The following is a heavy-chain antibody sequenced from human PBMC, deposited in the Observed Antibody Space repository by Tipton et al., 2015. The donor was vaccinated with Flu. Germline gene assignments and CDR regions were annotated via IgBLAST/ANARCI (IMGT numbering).Heavy chain of an antibody. J-gene: IGHJ6*02. CDR3: VRVASAAQTYGMDV. D-gene: IGHD6-25*01. CDR2: IYSGGST. V-gene: IGHV3-53*01. CDR1: GFTVSSNY. Sequence: SLRLSCAASGFTVSSNYMSWVRQAPGKGLEWVSVIYSGGSTYYADSVKGRFTISRDNSRDTVYLQMNSLRAEDTAVYYCVRVASAAQTYGMDVWGQGTTVTVSS.